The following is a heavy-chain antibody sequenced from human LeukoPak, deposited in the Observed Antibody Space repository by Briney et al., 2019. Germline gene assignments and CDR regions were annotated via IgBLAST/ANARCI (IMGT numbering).Heavy chain of an antibody. J-gene: IGHJ4*02. V-gene: IGHV4-4*07. CDR2: IYTSGSTP. D-gene: IGHD3-22*01. CDR1: GGSINSYY. CDR3: ARDVQDSSDRRALPG. Sequence: SETLSLTCTVSGGSINSYYWSWIRQSAGKGLEWIGRIYTSGSTPDYSPSLKSRVTISVDTSKNQFSLKLSSVTAADTAVYYCARDVQDSSDRRALPGWGQGTLVTVSS.